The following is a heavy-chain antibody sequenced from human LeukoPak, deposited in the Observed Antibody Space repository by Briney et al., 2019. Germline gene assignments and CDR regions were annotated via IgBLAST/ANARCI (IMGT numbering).Heavy chain of an antibody. CDR3: ARGGKVGATPFYYFDY. Sequence: PGGSLRLSCAASGFTFSSYGMHWVRQAPGKGLEWVTFIRYDGSNKYYADSVKGRFTISRDNAKNSLYLQMNSLRAEDTAVYYCARGGKVGATPFYYFDYWGQGTLVTVSS. V-gene: IGHV3-30*02. J-gene: IGHJ4*02. CDR1: GFTFSSYG. D-gene: IGHD1-26*01. CDR2: IRYDGSNK.